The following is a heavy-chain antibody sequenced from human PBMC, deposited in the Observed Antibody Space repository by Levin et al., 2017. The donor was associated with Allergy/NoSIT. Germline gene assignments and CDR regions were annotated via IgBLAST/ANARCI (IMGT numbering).Heavy chain of an antibody. D-gene: IGHD3-10*01. CDR1: GFTFDDYA. CDR2: VSWDGGSA. CDR3: AKDKLSHAPSGIDY. J-gene: IGHJ4*02. Sequence: AGESLKISCAASGFTFDDYAMHWVRQAPGKGLEWVSLVSWDGGSAYYADSVKGRFTISRDNSKNSLYLQMHTLRAEDTALYYCAKDKLSHAPSGIDYWGQGTLVTVSS. V-gene: IGHV3-43D*03.